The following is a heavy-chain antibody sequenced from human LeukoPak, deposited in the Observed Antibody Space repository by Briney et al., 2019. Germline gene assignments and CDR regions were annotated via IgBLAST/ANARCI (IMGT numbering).Heavy chain of an antibody. Sequence: PSETLSLTCAVYGGSFSGYYWSWIRQPPGKGLEWIGEINHSGSTNYNPSLKSRVTISVDTSKNQFSLKLSSVTAADTAVYYCASRGYSYGFDYWGQGTLVTVSS. CDR1: GGSFSGYY. J-gene: IGHJ4*02. V-gene: IGHV4-34*01. CDR3: ASRGYSYGFDY. D-gene: IGHD5-18*01. CDR2: INHSGST.